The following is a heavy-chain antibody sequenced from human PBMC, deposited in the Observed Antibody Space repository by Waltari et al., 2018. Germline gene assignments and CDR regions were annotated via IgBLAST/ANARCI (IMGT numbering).Heavy chain of an antibody. CDR2: MNPNSGNT. CDR1: GYTFPSYD. Sequence: QVQLVQSGAEVKKPGPSVKVSCKASGYTFPSYDINWVRQATGQGLEWMGWMNPNSGNTGYAQKFQGRVTMTRNTSISTAYMELSSLRSEDTAVYYCARELERLGWFDPWGQGTLVTVSS. J-gene: IGHJ5*02. D-gene: IGHD1-1*01. CDR3: ARELERLGWFDP. V-gene: IGHV1-8*01.